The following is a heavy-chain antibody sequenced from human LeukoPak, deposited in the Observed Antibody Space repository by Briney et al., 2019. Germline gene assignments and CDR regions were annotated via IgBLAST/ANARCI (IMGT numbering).Heavy chain of an antibody. CDR1: GFTFSSYE. D-gene: IGHD5-12*01. Sequence: GGSLRLSCAASGFTFSSYEMNWVRQAPGKGLEWVSYISSSGSTIYYADSVKGRFTISRDNAKNSLYLRMNSLRAEDTAVYYCARDGGVSGYDLLDYWGQGTLVTVSS. V-gene: IGHV3-48*03. CDR2: ISSSGSTI. J-gene: IGHJ4*02. CDR3: ARDGGVSGYDLLDY.